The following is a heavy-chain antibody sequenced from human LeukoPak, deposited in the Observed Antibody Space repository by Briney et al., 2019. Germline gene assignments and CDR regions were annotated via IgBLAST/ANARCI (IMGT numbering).Heavy chain of an antibody. CDR1: GFTFSSYA. J-gene: IGHJ4*02. CDR3: ARVPTLQTVSAANRSYYFDY. Sequence: PGGSLRLSCAVSGFTFSSYAMHWVRQAPGKGLERVAVISYDGSNKYYADSVKGRFTISRDNSKTTLYLQMNSLRAEDTAVYYCARVPTLQTVSAANRSYYFDYWGQGTLVTVSS. CDR2: ISYDGSNK. V-gene: IGHV3-30-3*01. D-gene: IGHD2-2*01.